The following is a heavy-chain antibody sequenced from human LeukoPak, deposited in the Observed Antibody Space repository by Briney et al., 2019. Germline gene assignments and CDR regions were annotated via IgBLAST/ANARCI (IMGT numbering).Heavy chain of an antibody. CDR1: GFTFDDYT. D-gene: IGHD2-15*01. Sequence: GGSLRLSCAASGFTFDDYTMYWVRQAPGKGLEWVSLISWDGGTTYYADSVKGRFTISRDNSKNSLYLQMNSLRIEDTALYYCAKEMVVSAALDYWGQGTLVTVSS. J-gene: IGHJ4*02. CDR2: ISWDGGTT. CDR3: AKEMVVSAALDY. V-gene: IGHV3-43*01.